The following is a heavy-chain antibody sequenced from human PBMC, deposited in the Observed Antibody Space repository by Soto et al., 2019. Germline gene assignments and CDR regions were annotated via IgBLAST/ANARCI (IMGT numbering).Heavy chain of an antibody. D-gene: IGHD3-3*01. CDR1: GGSISSYY. V-gene: IGHV4-59*08. Sequence: PSETLSLTCTVSGGSISSYYWSWIRQPPGKGLEWIGYIYYSGSTNYNPSLKSRVTISVDTSKNQFSLKLSSVTAADTAVYYCARSGIYDFWSGYLGWFDPWGQGTLVTVSS. CDR2: IYYSGST. CDR3: ARSGIYDFWSGYLGWFDP. J-gene: IGHJ5*02.